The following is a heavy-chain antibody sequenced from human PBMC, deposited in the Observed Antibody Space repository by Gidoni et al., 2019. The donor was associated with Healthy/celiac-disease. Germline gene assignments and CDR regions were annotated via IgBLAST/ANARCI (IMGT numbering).Heavy chain of an antibody. J-gene: IGHJ4*02. CDR2: INPTGGST. Sequence: QVQLVQSGAEVKKPGASVKVSCKASGYTFTSYYIHWVRQAPGQGLEWMGIINPTGGSTTYAQKFQGRVTMARDTSTSTVYMELSSLRSEDTAVYYCARGLSTVCYFDYWGQGTLVTVSS. CDR1: GYTFTSYY. V-gene: IGHV1-46*01. CDR3: ARGLSTVCYFDY. D-gene: IGHD3-16*01.